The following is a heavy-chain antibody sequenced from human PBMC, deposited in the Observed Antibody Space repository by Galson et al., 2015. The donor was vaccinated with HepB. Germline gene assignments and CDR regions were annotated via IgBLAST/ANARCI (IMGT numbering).Heavy chain of an antibody. D-gene: IGHD3-10*01. CDR3: ARRISLVRGIITKPDYYYGVDV. V-gene: IGHV3-7*03. CDR1: EFTFSSYW. Sequence: SLRLSCAASEFTFSSYWMNWVRQAPGKGLEWVANINPDGSEKYYVASLKGRFTISRGNAKNSLYLQMDSLGTEDTAVYYCARRISLVRGIITKPDYYYGVDVWGQGTRSPSP. CDR2: INPDGSEK. J-gene: IGHJ6*02.